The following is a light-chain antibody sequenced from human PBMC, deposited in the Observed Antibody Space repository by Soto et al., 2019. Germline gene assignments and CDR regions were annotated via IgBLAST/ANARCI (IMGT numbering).Light chain of an antibody. CDR3: QQYGSSSRA. Sequence: IPVIPSPSTLSASLDDRAPMTCRASQSISDWLAWYQQKPGKAPKLLIYKASSLESGVPSRFSGSGSGTEFTLTISSLQPDDFAAYYCQQYGSSSRAFGQGPMVDIK. J-gene: IGKJ1*01. CDR2: KAS. V-gene: IGKV1-5*03. CDR1: QSISDW.